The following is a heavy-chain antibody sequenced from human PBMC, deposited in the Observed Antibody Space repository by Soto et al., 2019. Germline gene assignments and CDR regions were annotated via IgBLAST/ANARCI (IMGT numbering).Heavy chain of an antibody. D-gene: IGHD6-13*01. CDR2: IRGSDGRT. V-gene: IGHV3-23*01. Sequence: GGSLRLSCAASGFTFSSYAMNWVRQAPGKGLEWVSIIRGSDGRTYYADFVKGRFTISRDNSKNTLYLQMNSLRAEDTAVYYCAKDRFSSSSYYFDYWGQGTLVTVSS. J-gene: IGHJ4*02. CDR3: AKDRFSSSSYYFDY. CDR1: GFTFSSYA.